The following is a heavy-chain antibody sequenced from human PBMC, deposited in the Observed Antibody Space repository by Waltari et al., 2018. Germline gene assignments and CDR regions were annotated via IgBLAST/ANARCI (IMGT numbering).Heavy chain of an antibody. CDR3: ARGVGYGSGSYLDY. Sequence: QVQLQESGPGLVKPSETLSLTCTVSGGSISSHYWSWIRQPPGKGLEWIGYIYYSGSTNYNPSLKSRVTISVDTSKNQFSLKLSSVTAADTAVYYCARGVGYGSGSYLDYWGQGTLVTVSS. CDR2: IYYSGST. D-gene: IGHD3-10*01. J-gene: IGHJ4*02. V-gene: IGHV4-59*11. CDR1: GGSISSHY.